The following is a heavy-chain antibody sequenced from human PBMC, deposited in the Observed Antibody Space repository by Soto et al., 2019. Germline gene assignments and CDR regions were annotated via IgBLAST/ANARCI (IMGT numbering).Heavy chain of an antibody. CDR1: GGSIISYY. CDR2: IYYSGST. Sequence: SETLSLTCTVSGGSIISYYWSWILQPPWKGLEWIGYIYYSGSTNYNPSLKSRVTISVDTSKNQFSLKLSSVTAADTAVYYCARVVKRWLARPFHVLEYWGKETLFTLPS. CDR3: ARVVKRWLARPFHVLEY. J-gene: IGHJ4*02. D-gene: IGHD6-19*01. V-gene: IGHV4-59*01.